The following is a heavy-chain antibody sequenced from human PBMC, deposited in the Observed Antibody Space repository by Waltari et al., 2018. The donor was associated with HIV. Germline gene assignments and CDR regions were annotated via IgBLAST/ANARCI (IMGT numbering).Heavy chain of an antibody. CDR1: GYTFSYSY. J-gene: IGHJ5*02. CDR2: INPNSGGK. Sequence: QVQLVQSGAEAKKPGASVKVSCKASGYTFSYSYMHWVRQAPGQGLEWMGWINPNSGGKRYAEKFQGRVTMTRDTSISTAYMELSRLRFDDTAVYYCARVFRGTVNYFDSRLGHWGQGTLVTVSS. V-gene: IGHV1-2*02. CDR3: ARVFRGTVNYFDSRLGH. D-gene: IGHD3-22*01.